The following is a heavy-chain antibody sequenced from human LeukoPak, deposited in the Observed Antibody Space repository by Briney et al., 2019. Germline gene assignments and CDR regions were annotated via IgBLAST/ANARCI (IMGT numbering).Heavy chain of an antibody. D-gene: IGHD6-13*01. CDR2: INPSGGST. V-gene: IGHV1-46*01. CDR3: ARAAAGIYYYYGMDV. J-gene: IGHJ6*02. CDR1: GYTFTSYY. Sequence: ASVKVSCKASGYTFTSYYMHWVRQAPGQGLEWMGIINPSGGSTSYAQKFQGRVTMTGDTSTSTVYMELSSLRSEDTAVYYCARAAAGIYYYYGMDVWGQGTTVTVSS.